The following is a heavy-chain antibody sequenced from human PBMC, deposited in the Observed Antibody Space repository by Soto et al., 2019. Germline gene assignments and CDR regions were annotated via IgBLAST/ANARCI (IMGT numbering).Heavy chain of an antibody. J-gene: IGHJ4*02. CDR3: TSYGLPQGPVAH. CDR2: IRSKANSYAT. CDR1: GFTFSGSA. V-gene: IGHV3-73*01. Sequence: GGSLRLSCAASGFTFSGSAMHWVRQASGKGLEWVGRIRSKANSYATAYAASVKGRFTISRDDSKNTAYLQMNSLKTEDTAVYYCTSYGLPQGPVAHWGQGTLVTVSS. D-gene: IGHD3-10*01.